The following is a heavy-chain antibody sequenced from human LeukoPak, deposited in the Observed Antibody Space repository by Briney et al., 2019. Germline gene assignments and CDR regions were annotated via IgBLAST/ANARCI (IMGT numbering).Heavy chain of an antibody. D-gene: IGHD3-10*01. V-gene: IGHV4-34*01. CDR1: GGSFSDYY. CDR3: ARVSLVWFGELSYYYMDV. J-gene: IGHJ6*03. CDR2: INHSGST. Sequence: SETLSLTCAVYGGSFSDYYWSWIRQPPGKGLEWIGEINHSGSTNYNPSLKSRATISVDTSKNHFSLKLSSVTAADTAVYYCARVSLVWFGELSYYYMDVWGKGTTVTISS.